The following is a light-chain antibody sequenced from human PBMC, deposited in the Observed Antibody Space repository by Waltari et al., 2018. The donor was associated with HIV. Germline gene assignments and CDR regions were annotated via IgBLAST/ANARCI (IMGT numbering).Light chain of an antibody. CDR3: QQYNNWPLT. J-gene: IGKJ4*01. CDR2: GAS. CDR1: ESASNK. Sequence: VMTQSPATLSVSPGERATLSCRASESASNKLAWYQQKPGQAPRLLFYGASTRATGIPARFSGSGSGTEFTLTISSLQSEDFAVYYCQQYNNWPLTFGGGTKVEIK. V-gene: IGKV3-15*01.